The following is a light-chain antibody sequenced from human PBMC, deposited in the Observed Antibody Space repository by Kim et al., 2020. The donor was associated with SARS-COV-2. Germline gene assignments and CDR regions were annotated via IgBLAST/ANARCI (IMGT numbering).Light chain of an antibody. Sequence: PGQSVTFSVAGTSSDVGRYNYVSWYQHHPGKAPKLMIYEVNKRPSGVPDRFSGSKSGYTASLTVSGLQADDEADYYCSSYTGNNVIFGGGTQLTVL. J-gene: IGLJ2*01. CDR3: SSYTGNNVI. V-gene: IGLV2-8*01. CDR2: EVN. CDR1: SSDVGRYNY.